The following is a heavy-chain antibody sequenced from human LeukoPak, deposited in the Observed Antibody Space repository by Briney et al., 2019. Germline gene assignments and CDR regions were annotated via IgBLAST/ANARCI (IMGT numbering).Heavy chain of an antibody. CDR3: AREVVVPAANDNWFDP. Sequence: ASVKVSCKASGYTFTSYYMHWVRQAPGQGLEWMGIINPSGGSTSYAQKFQGRDTMTRDMSTSTVYMELSSLRSEDTAVYYCAREVVVPAANDNWFDPWGQGTLVTVSS. J-gene: IGHJ5*02. V-gene: IGHV1-46*01. D-gene: IGHD2-2*01. CDR2: INPSGGST. CDR1: GYTFTSYY.